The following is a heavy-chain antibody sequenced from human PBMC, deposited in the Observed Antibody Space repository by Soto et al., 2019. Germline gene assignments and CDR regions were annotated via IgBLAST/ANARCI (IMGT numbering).Heavy chain of an antibody. Sequence: EVQLVESGGGLVQPGGSLKLSCVGSGFSFSGSAIHWVRQASGKGLAWIGRIRGKANNYATSYVASVRGRFSISRADSQNTAFLEMNSLKPEDTAVYYCTRHSPYLYDSNGYYDAWGLGTLVTVSS. CDR1: GFSFSGSA. CDR2: IRGKANNYAT. D-gene: IGHD3-22*01. J-gene: IGHJ5*02. V-gene: IGHV3-73*02. CDR3: TRHSPYLYDSNGYYDA.